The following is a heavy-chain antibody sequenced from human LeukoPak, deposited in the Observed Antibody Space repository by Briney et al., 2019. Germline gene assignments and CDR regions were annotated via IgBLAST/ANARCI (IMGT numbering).Heavy chain of an antibody. CDR1: GYSITICSYY. CDR3: ARRGRFDSWSGSDY. V-gene: IGHV4-39*01. CDR2: FDYGGST. Sequence: SETLTLTCTVSGYSITICSYYWDWIRQSPGKGLEWIGGFDYGGSTYYNPSLKSRVTLSVETTKNQFSMNLNSVTAAETSIYYCARRGRFDSWSGSDYWGRGTLVSVSS. D-gene: IGHD3-3*01. J-gene: IGHJ4*02.